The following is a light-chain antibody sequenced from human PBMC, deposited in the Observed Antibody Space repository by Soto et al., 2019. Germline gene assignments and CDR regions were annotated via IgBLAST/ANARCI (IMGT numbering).Light chain of an antibody. Sequence: EIVLTQSPAILSVSPGERATLSCRASQSISRSLAWYQQKPGQAPRLLISDASTRATGIPARFSGSGSGTEFTLTISSLQSEDFATYFCQQSYSAQYTFGQGTKLEIK. J-gene: IGKJ2*01. V-gene: IGKV3-15*01. CDR3: QQSYSAQYT. CDR2: DAS. CDR1: QSISRS.